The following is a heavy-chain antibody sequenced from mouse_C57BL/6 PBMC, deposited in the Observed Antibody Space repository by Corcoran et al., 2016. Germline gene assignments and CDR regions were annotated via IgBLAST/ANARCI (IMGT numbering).Heavy chain of an antibody. CDR3: ARFYYDYDVLFGY. V-gene: IGHV9-3*01. CDR1: GYTFTTYG. CDR2: INTYSGVP. D-gene: IGHD2-4*01. Sequence: QIQLVQSGPELKKPGETVKISCKASGYTFTTYGMSWVKQAPGKGLKWMGWINTYSGVPTYADDFKGRFAFSLETSASTAYLQINNLKNEDTATYFCARFYYDYDVLFGYWGQGTTLTVSS. J-gene: IGHJ2*01.